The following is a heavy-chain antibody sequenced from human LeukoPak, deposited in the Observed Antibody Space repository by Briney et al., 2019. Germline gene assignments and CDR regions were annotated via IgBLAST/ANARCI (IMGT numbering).Heavy chain of an antibody. CDR3: ARASYDSSGYIHDAFGI. Sequence: AASVKVSCKASGYTFTGYYMHWVRQAPGQGLEWMGWINPNSGGTNYAQKFQGRVTMTRDTSISTAYMELSRLRSDDTAVYYCARASYDSSGYIHDAFGIWGQGTMVTVSS. J-gene: IGHJ3*02. D-gene: IGHD3-22*01. CDR2: INPNSGGT. V-gene: IGHV1-2*02. CDR1: GYTFTGYY.